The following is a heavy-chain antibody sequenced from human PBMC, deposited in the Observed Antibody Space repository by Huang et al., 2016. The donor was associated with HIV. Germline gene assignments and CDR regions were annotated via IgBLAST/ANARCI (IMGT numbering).Heavy chain of an antibody. V-gene: IGHV1-69*13. J-gene: IGHJ4*02. D-gene: IGHD3-22*01. CDR2: IIPIFGTA. Sequence: QVQLVQSGAEVKKPGSSVKVSCKASGGTFRSYAISWVRQAPGQGLEGMVGIIPIFGTANYAQKFQGRVTITADESTSTAYMELSSLRSEDTAVYYCARARGYYDSSVSYYFDYWGQGTLVTVSS. CDR3: ARARGYYDSSVSYYFDY. CDR1: GGTFRSYA.